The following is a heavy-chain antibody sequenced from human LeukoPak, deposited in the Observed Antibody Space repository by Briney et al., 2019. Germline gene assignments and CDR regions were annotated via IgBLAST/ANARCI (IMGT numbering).Heavy chain of an antibody. Sequence: PSETLSLTCTVSGYSISSGYYWGWIRQPPGKGLEWIGSIYHSGSTYYNPSLKSRVTISVDTSKNQFSLKLSSLTAADTAVYYCARDQSTIILGYFAYWGQGTLVTVSS. CDR1: GYSISSGYY. CDR2: IYHSGST. D-gene: IGHD3-22*01. CDR3: ARDQSTIILGYFAY. J-gene: IGHJ4*02. V-gene: IGHV4-38-2*02.